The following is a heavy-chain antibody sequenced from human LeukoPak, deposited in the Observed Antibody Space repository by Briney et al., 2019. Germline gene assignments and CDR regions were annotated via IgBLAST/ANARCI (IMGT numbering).Heavy chain of an antibody. V-gene: IGHV1-2*02. CDR3: ATAPGAFDL. CDR1: GYTFTGYY. CDR2: INPNSGGT. Sequence: GASVTVSCKASGYTFTGYYMHWVRQAPGQGLEWMGWINPNSGGTNSAQNFQGRVTMSRDTSISTVYMELSRLRSDDTAVYYCATAPGAFDLWGQGTMVTVSS. J-gene: IGHJ3*01.